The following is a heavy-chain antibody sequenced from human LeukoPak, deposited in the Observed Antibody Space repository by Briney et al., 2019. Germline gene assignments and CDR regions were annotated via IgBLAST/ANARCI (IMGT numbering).Heavy chain of an antibody. CDR2: ISWDGGST. D-gene: IGHD6-13*01. CDR1: GFTFDDYA. CDR3: AKGIAAAGPTWFDP. J-gene: IGHJ5*02. Sequence: GGSLRLSCAASGFTFDDYAMHWVRQAPGKGLEWVSLISWDGGSTYYADSVKGRLTISRDNSKNSLYLQMNSLRAEDTALYYCAKGIAAAGPTWFDPWGQGTLVTVSS. V-gene: IGHV3-43D*03.